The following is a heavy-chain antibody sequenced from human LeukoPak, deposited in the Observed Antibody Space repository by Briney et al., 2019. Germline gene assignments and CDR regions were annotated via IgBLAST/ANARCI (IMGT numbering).Heavy chain of an antibody. J-gene: IGHJ4*02. D-gene: IGHD5-12*01. V-gene: IGHV3-23*01. CDR3: AKQVAYGGYSPIDY. CDR2: ISGSGGNT. Sequence: SGGSLRLSCAASGFTFSSYAMSWVRQATGKGLEWVSGISGSGGNTYYADSVKGRFTISRDNSKSTLYLQMNSLRGEDTAVYYCAKQVAYGGYSPIDYWGQGTLVTVSS. CDR1: GFTFSSYA.